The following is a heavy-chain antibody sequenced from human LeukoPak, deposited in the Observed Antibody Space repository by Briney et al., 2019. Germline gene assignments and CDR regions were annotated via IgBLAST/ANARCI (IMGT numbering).Heavy chain of an antibody. Sequence: GGSLRLSCAASGFTFSSYAMHWVRQAPGKGLEWVSAISGSGGSTYYADSVKGRFTISRDNSKNTLYLQMNSLRAEDTAVYYCAKVGYSSSWEGYFDYWGQGTLVTVSS. J-gene: IGHJ4*02. CDR1: GFTFSSYA. CDR3: AKVGYSSSWEGYFDY. D-gene: IGHD6-13*01. V-gene: IGHV3-23*01. CDR2: ISGSGGST.